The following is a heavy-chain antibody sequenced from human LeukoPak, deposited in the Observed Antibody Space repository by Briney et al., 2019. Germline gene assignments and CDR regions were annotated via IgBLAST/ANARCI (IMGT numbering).Heavy chain of an antibody. D-gene: IGHD4-23*01. CDR3: ARANYGGNGYFDY. CDR2: ISAYNGNT. J-gene: IGHJ4*02. Sequence: ASVKVSCKASGYTFTGYYMHWVRQAPGQGLEWMGWISAYNGNTNYAQKLQGRVTMTTDTSTSTAYMELRSLRSDDAAVYYCARANYGGNGYFDYWGQGTLVTVSS. V-gene: IGHV1-18*04. CDR1: GYTFTGYY.